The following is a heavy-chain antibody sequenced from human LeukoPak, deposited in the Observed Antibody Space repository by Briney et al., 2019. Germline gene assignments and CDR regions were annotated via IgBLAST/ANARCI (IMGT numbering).Heavy chain of an antibody. Sequence: GGSLRLSCAASGFTFSDRFMDWVRQAPGKGPEWVSYIDARSGITYYADSVQGRFTLSRDNARESVFLQMDSLRVDDTAVYYCARTYDFGRGPPGDAFDNWGPGTWVIVSS. D-gene: IGHD3-3*01. CDR2: IDARSGIT. CDR3: ARTYDFGRGPPGDAFDN. CDR1: GFTFSDRF. J-gene: IGHJ3*02. V-gene: IGHV3-48*01.